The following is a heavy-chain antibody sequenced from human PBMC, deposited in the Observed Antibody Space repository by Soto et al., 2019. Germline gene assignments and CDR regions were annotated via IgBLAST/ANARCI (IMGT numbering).Heavy chain of an antibody. D-gene: IGHD3-22*01. CDR3: ATGTTNYYDSSGYYIIDAFDI. CDR1: GYTFSTYG. J-gene: IGHJ3*02. V-gene: IGHV1-18*01. Sequence: ASVKVSCKASGYTFSTYGISWVRQAPGQGLEWMGWISAYNGNTNYAQKFQDRVIMTTDTSTSTGYMELRSLRSDDTAVYYCATGTTNYYDSSGYYIIDAFDIWGQGTMVTVSS. CDR2: ISAYNGNT.